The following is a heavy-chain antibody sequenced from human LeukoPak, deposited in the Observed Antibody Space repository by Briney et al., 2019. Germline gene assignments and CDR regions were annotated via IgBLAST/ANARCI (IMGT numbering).Heavy chain of an antibody. J-gene: IGHJ3*02. Sequence: SVKVSCKASGGTFSSYAISWVRQAPGQGLEWMGGIIPIFGTANYAQKFQGRVTITADESTSTAYMELSSLRSEDTAVYYCARVDCSSTSCYRWDAFDIWGQGTMVTVSS. CDR3: ARVDCSSTSCYRWDAFDI. CDR2: IIPIFGTA. V-gene: IGHV1-69*01. D-gene: IGHD2-2*01. CDR1: GGTFSSYA.